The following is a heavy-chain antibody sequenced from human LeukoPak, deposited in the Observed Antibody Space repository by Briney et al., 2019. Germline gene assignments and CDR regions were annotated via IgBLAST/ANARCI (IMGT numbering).Heavy chain of an antibody. D-gene: IGHD2-2*01. J-gene: IGHJ4*02. CDR1: GGSISSYY. CDR3: ARVFGCSSTACYYFDY. V-gene: IGHV4-59*08. CDR2: IYYSGST. Sequence: PSETLSLTCAVSGGSISSYYWSWIRQPPGKGLEWIGYIYYSGSTNYNPSLKSRVTISVDTSKNQFSLKLSSVTAADTAVYYCARVFGCSSTACYYFDYWGQGTLVTVSS.